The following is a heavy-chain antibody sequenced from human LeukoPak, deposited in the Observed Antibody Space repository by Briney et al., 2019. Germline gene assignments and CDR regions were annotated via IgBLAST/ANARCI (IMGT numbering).Heavy chain of an antibody. V-gene: IGHV3-11*04. D-gene: IGHD3-22*01. CDR2: ISSSGSTI. Sequence: GGSLRLSCAASGFTFSDYYMSWIRQAPGKGLEWVSYISSSGSTIYYADSVKGRFTISRDNSKNTLYLQMNSLRAEDTAVYYCARDQYYYDSSGYFDYWGQGTLVTVSS. CDR1: GFTFSDYY. CDR3: ARDQYYYDSSGYFDY. J-gene: IGHJ4*02.